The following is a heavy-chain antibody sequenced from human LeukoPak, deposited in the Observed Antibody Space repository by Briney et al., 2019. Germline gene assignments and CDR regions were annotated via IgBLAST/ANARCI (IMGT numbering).Heavy chain of an antibody. V-gene: IGHV3-74*03. CDR3: AMPLPVVRGVIGNNIFDY. Sequence: QPGGSLRLSCAASGFTFSGYGMHWVRQVPGKGLVWVSRINSEGSITTYADSVKGRFTISKDNAKNTLYLQMKSLRAEDAAVYYCAMPLPVVRGVIGNNIFDYWGQGILVTVSS. CDR2: INSEGSIT. CDR1: GFTFSGYG. D-gene: IGHD3-10*01. J-gene: IGHJ4*02.